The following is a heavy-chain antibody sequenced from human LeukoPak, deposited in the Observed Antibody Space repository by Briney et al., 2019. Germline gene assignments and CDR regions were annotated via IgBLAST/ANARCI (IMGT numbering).Heavy chain of an antibody. CDR2: INHSGST. J-gene: IGHJ4*02. Sequence: SETLSLTCAVYGGSFSGYHWSWIRQPPGKGLEWIGEINHSGSTNYNPSLKSRVTISVDTSKNQFSLKLSSVTAADTAVYYCARGRPFGYWGQGTLVTVSS. V-gene: IGHV4-34*01. CDR3: ARGRPFGY. CDR1: GGSFSGYH.